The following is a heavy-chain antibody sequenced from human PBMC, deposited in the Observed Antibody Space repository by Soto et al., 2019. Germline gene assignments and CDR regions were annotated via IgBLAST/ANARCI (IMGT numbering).Heavy chain of an antibody. CDR1: GFTFGSYW. CDR3: AKVNGSGRYNNFPDY. Sequence: GALRLSCAASGFTFGSYWMSWVRQAPGKGLEWLATIKMDASEKKYVDSVKGRFTVSRDNSKNTLYLQMSSLRAEDTAVYYCAKVNGSGRYNNFPDYWGQGTLVTLSP. J-gene: IGHJ4*02. D-gene: IGHD3-10*01. V-gene: IGHV3-7*03. CDR2: IKMDASEK.